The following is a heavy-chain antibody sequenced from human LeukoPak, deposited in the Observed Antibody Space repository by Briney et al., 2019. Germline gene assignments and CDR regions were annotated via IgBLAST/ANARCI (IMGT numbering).Heavy chain of an antibody. Sequence: GRSLRLSCAASGFTFSSYGMHWVRQAPGKGLEWVAVISYDGSNKYHADSVKGRFTISRDNSKNTLYLQMNSLRAEDTAVYYCAKGYYYDSSGSLGYWGQGTLVTVSS. CDR3: AKGYYYDSSGSLGY. J-gene: IGHJ4*02. CDR1: GFTFSSYG. D-gene: IGHD3-22*01. CDR2: ISYDGSNK. V-gene: IGHV3-30*18.